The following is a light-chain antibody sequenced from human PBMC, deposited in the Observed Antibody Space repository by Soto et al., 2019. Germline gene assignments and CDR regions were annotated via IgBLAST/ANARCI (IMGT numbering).Light chain of an antibody. J-gene: IGKJ1*01. Sequence: EIVLTQSPGTLSLSPGERATLSCRASQSVSSSYLAWYQQKPGQAPRLLIYGASSRATGIPDRFSGSGYGTDFTLTISRLEPEDLAVYYCQQYSSSPWTSGQGTKVEIK. CDR2: GAS. CDR3: QQYSSSPWT. CDR1: QSVSSSY. V-gene: IGKV3-20*01.